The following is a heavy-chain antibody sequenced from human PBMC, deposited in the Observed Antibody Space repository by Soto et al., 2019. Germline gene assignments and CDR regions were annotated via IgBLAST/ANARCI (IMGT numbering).Heavy chain of an antibody. CDR1: GFTFSSYG. CDR3: ARDTWSSGPDY. Sequence: VGSLRLSCAASGFTFSSYGMHWVRQAPGKGLEWVAVIWYDGSNKYYADSVKGRFTISRDNSENTLYLQMNSLRAEDTAVYYCARDTWSSGPDYWGQGTLVTVSS. D-gene: IGHD2-15*01. V-gene: IGHV3-33*01. CDR2: IWYDGSNK. J-gene: IGHJ4*02.